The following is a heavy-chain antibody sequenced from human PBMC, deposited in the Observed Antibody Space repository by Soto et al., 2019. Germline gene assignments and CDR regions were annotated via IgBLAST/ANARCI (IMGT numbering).Heavy chain of an antibody. CDR1: GGTFSSYA. J-gene: IGHJ6*02. Sequence: QVQLVQSGAEVKKPGSSVKVSCKASGGTFSSYAISWVRQAPGQGLEWMGGIIPISGTANYAQKFQGRVTITADESTSTAYMELSSLRSEDTAVYYCALSTTVGGDYYYGMDVWGQGTTVTVSS. V-gene: IGHV1-69*01. CDR3: ALSTTVGGDYYYGMDV. CDR2: IIPISGTA. D-gene: IGHD4-4*01.